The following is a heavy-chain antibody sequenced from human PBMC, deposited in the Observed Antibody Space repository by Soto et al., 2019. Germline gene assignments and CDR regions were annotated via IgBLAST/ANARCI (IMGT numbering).Heavy chain of an antibody. J-gene: IGHJ5*02. V-gene: IGHV3-30-3*01. Sequence: GGSLRLSCAASGFTFSSYAMHWVRQAPGKGLEWVAVISYDGSNKYYADYVKGRFTISRDNSKNTLYLQMNSLRAEDTAVYYCTRNFGGFDLWGRGTLVTVSS. CDR3: TRNFGGFDL. CDR2: ISYDGSNK. CDR1: GFTFSSYA. D-gene: IGHD3-16*01.